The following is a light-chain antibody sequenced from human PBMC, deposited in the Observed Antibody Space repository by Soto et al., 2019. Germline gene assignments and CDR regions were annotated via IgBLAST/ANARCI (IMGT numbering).Light chain of an antibody. CDR1: SSDVGGYNY. CDR2: DVS. CDR3: SSYTSTNTVV. V-gene: IGLV2-14*03. J-gene: IGLJ2*01. Sequence: QSALTQPASVSGSPGQSITISCTGTSSDVGGYNYVSWNQQHPGKAPKLMIYDVSNRPSGVSNRFSGSKSGNTASLTISGLQAEDEAEYYCSSYTSTNTVVFGGGTKLTVL.